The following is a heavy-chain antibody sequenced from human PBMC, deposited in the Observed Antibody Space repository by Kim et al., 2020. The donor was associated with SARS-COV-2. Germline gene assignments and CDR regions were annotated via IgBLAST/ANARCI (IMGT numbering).Heavy chain of an antibody. CDR3: ATGGHYSGD. V-gene: IGHV3-15*04. CDR1: GITVTNTW. Sequence: GGSLRLSCAVSGITVTNTWMSWVRQTPGKGVEWLGRIESKADGGATVVAAPVKDRFSISRDDSKNTLRLQLDRLRTEDTAVYSCATGGHYSGDWGQGTLV. CDR2: IESKADGGAT. D-gene: IGHD4-17*01. J-gene: IGHJ4*02.